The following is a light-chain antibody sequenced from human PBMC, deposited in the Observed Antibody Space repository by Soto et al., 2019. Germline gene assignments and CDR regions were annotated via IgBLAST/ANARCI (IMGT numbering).Light chain of an antibody. CDR1: SSDIGGYIY. J-gene: IGLJ2*01. CDR2: EVS. V-gene: IGLV2-14*01. Sequence: QSALTQPASVSASPGQSITISCTGTSSDIGGYIYVSWYQHHPGKAPRLMIYEVSSRPSGVSNRFSGSKSGNTASLTISGLQAEDEAQYYLSSYSTANTVKLGGGTNQTV. CDR3: SSYSTANTVK.